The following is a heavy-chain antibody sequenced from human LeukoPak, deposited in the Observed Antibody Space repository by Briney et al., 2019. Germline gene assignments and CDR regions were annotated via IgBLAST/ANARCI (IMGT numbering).Heavy chain of an antibody. D-gene: IGHD6-13*01. CDR3: ARVRSSSLDY. V-gene: IGHV3-21*01. CDR1: GFTFSSYS. CDR2: ISSSSSYI. J-gene: IGHJ4*02. Sequence: GGSLRLSCAASGFTFSSYSMNWVRQAPGKGLEWVSSISSSSSYIYYADSVKGRFTISRDTAKNSLYLQMNSLRAEDTAVYHCARVRSSSLDYWGQGTLVTVSS.